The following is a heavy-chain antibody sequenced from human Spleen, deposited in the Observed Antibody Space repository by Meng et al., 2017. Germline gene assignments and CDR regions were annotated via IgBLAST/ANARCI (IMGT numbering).Heavy chain of an antibody. D-gene: IGHD3-22*01. CDR2: ISNGGGST. CDR1: GFRFENYD. Sequence: GESLKISCAASGFRFENYDMTWVRQAPGKGLEWVSIISNGGGSTSYADSVKGRFTISRDNYRNTLFLQMNSLRVEDTAIYYCAKGLQRDYYDSSGMIDYWGQGTLVT. J-gene: IGHJ4*02. CDR3: AKGLQRDYYDSSGMIDY. V-gene: IGHV3-23*01.